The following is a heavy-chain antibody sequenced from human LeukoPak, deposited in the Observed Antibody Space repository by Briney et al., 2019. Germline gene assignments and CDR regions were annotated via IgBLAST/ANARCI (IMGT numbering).Heavy chain of an antibody. CDR3: ASGLVAAAGTPDY. D-gene: IGHD6-13*01. Sequence: SETLSLTCAVYSGSFSGYYWSWIRQPPGKGLEWIGEINHSGSTNYNPSLKSRVTISVDTSKNQFSLKLSSVTAADTAVYYCASGLVAAAGTPDYWGQGTLVTVSS. V-gene: IGHV4-34*01. CDR1: SGSFSGYY. J-gene: IGHJ4*02. CDR2: INHSGST.